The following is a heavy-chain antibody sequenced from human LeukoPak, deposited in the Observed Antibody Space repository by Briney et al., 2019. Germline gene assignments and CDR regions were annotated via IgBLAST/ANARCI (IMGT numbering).Heavy chain of an antibody. CDR2: ISYDESYK. V-gene: IGHV3-30*18. D-gene: IGHD2/OR15-2a*01. CDR1: GFSFSSYG. CDR3: AKDGLTGVNYFLRNDV. Sequence: GGSLRLSCAASGFSFSSYGIHWVRQAPGKGLEWVAVISYDESYKYYADSVKGRFTISRDNSKNTLYLEMNRLRTEDTAVYYCAKDGLTGVNYFLRNDVWGKGNTVTVSS. J-gene: IGHJ6*04.